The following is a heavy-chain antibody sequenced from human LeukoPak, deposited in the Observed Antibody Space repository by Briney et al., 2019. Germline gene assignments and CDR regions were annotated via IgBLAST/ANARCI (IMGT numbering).Heavy chain of an antibody. D-gene: IGHD3-22*01. CDR1: GFTFSSYA. CDR3: ARGNYDSSGYYYSAFDC. V-gene: IGHV3-30-3*01. Sequence: GGSLRLSCAASGFTFSSYAMHWVRQAPGKGLEWVAVISYDGSNKYYTDSVKGRFTISRDNSKNTLYLQMNSLRAEDTALYYCARGNYDSSGYYYSAFDCWGQGTLVTVSS. J-gene: IGHJ4*02. CDR2: ISYDGSNK.